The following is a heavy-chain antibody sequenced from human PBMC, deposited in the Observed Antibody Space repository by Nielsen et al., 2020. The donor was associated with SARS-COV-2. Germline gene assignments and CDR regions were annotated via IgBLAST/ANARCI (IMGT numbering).Heavy chain of an antibody. J-gene: IGHJ4*02. CDR2: IRSKANSYAT. CDR1: GFTFSGSA. Sequence: GESLKISCAASGFTFSGSAMHWVRQASGKGLEWVGRIRSKANSYATAYAASVKGRFTISRDDSKNTAYLQMNSLKTEDTAVYYCAKDTLGIAVAGTQEFDYWGQGTLVTVSS. D-gene: IGHD6-19*01. V-gene: IGHV3-73*01. CDR3: AKDTLGIAVAGTQEFDY.